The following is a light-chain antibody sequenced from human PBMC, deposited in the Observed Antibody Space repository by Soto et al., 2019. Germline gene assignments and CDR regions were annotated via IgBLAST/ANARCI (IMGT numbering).Light chain of an antibody. CDR2: GAS. Sequence: EIVLTQSPGTLSLSPRERATLSCRASQSIFKNYLAWYQQKPGQAPRLLVYGASFRATGIPDRFSGSGSGTDFTLTISRLEPEDFAVYYCQQYGGSPFTFGQGTRLEI. CDR1: QSIFKNY. J-gene: IGKJ2*01. V-gene: IGKV3-20*01. CDR3: QQYGGSPFT.